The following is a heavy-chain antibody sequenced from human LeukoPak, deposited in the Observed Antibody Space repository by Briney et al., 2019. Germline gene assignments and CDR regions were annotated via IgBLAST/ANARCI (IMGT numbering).Heavy chain of an antibody. CDR1: GFTFSSYA. D-gene: IGHD5-18*01. Sequence: GGSLRLSCAASGFTFSSYAMSWVRQAPGKGLEWVSAISGSGGSTYYADSVKGRFTISRDNSKNTLYLQMNSLRAEDTAVYYCASFRTALYYFDYWGQGTLVTVSS. CDR2: ISGSGGST. J-gene: IGHJ4*02. V-gene: IGHV3-23*01. CDR3: ASFRTALYYFDY.